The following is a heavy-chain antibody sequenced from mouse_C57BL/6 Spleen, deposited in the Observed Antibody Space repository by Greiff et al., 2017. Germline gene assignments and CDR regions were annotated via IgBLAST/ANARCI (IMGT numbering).Heavy chain of an antibody. CDR1: GFTFSSYG. J-gene: IGHJ4*01. CDR2: ISSGGSYT. Sequence: DVQLVESGGDLVKPGGSLKLSCAASGFTFSSYGMSWVRQTPDKRLEWVATISSGGSYTYYPDSVKGRFTISRDNAKNTLYLQMSSLKSEDTAMYYCARNYYGSSYDAMDYWGQGTSVTVSS. CDR3: ARNYYGSSYDAMDY. D-gene: IGHD1-1*01. V-gene: IGHV5-6*01.